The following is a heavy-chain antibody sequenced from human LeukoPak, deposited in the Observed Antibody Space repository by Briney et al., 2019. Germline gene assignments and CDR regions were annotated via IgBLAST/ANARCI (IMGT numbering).Heavy chain of an antibody. CDR1: GYTFTSYG. V-gene: IGHV1-18*01. J-gene: IGHJ6*02. Sequence: ASVKVSCKASGYTFTSYGISWARQAPGQGLEWMGWISAYNGNTNYAQKLQGRVTMTTDTSTSTAYMELRSLRSDDTAVYYCASGALRYFDWLYGMDVWGQGTTVTVSS. D-gene: IGHD3-9*01. CDR3: ASGALRYFDWLYGMDV. CDR2: ISAYNGNT.